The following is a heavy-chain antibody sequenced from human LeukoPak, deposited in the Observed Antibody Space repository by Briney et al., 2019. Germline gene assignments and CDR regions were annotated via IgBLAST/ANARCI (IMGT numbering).Heavy chain of an antibody. CDR3: ARAIITSQNI. CDR2: INPNSGGT. V-gene: IGHV1-2*02. CDR1: VYTFTEYY. D-gene: IGHD1-14*01. J-gene: IGHJ4*02. Sequence: GASVTVSFKASVYTFTEYYMHGVRPAPGQGREWMGWINPNSGGTNYAQKFPGRVTMTRDTSISTAYIELRRMRSDDTAVYYSARAIITSQNIWGQGTLVTVSS.